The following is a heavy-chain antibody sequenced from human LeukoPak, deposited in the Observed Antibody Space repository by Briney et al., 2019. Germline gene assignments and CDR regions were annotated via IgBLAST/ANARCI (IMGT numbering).Heavy chain of an antibody. CDR3: AKGQLRYFDWLSSYYNYGMDV. D-gene: IGHD3-9*01. V-gene: IGHV3-30*18. CDR1: GFTFSSYG. CDR2: ISYEGSYK. Sequence: GGSLRLSCAASGFTFSSYGLHWVRQAPGKGLEWVAVISYEGSYKCYADSVKGRLTISRDNSKNTLYLQMNSLRAEDTAVYYCAKGQLRYFDWLSSYYNYGMDVWGQGTTVTVSS. J-gene: IGHJ6*02.